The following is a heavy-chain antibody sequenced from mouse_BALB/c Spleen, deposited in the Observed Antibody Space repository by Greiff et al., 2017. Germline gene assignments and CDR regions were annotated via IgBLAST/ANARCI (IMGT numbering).Heavy chain of an antibody. V-gene: IGHV1-9*01. D-gene: IGHD1-1*01. CDR3: ARWSPYYYGSSPAWFAY. CDR1: GYTFSSYW. Sequence: VQLQQSGAELMKPGASVKISCKATGYTFSSYWIEWVKQRPGHGLEWIGEILPGSGSTNYNEKFKGKATFTADTSSNTAYMQLSSLTSEDSAVYYCARWSPYYYGSSPAWFAYWGQGTLVTVSA. CDR2: ILPGSGST. J-gene: IGHJ3*01.